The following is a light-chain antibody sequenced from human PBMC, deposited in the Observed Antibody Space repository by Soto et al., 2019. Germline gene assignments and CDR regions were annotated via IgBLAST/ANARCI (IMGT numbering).Light chain of an antibody. CDR1: QSIRIY. Sequence: DLQMTQSPSSLSASVGDRVTIACRATQSIRIYLNWYQQKPGKAPKLLIYRATTLQSGVPSRVSADGSGTDFDLTISSLQPEDFATYYCQESSSGPPFTFGPGTKVDIK. CDR2: RAT. J-gene: IGKJ3*01. CDR3: QESSSGPPFT. V-gene: IGKV1-39*01.